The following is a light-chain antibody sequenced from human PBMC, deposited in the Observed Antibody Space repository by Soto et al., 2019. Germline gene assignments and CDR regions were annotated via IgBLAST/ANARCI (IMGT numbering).Light chain of an antibody. CDR2: GVS. Sequence: LVLTPSPGTLPLSPGDSTPPSCRASQPVSSNFLAWYQQKPGQAPRLLIYGVSSRASGIPDRFFGSGSGTDFTLTINRLEPEDFAVYYCQQYANSPITFGQGTRLETK. CDR3: QQYANSPIT. J-gene: IGKJ5*01. V-gene: IGKV3-20*01. CDR1: QPVSSNF.